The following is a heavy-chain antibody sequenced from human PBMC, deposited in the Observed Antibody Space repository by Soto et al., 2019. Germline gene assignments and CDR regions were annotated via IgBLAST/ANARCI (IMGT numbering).Heavy chain of an antibody. Sequence: EVQLVESGGNLIQPGGSLRLPCAASGFTFSSYWMHWVRQAPGKGLVWVSRINSDGSSTSYVDSVKGRFTISRDNAKNTLYLQMNSLSVEDTAVYYCARRGQEGPGLAHWGQGTLVTVSS. V-gene: IGHV3-74*01. J-gene: IGHJ5*02. CDR2: INSDGSST. CDR1: GFTFSSYW. CDR3: ARRGQEGPGLAH.